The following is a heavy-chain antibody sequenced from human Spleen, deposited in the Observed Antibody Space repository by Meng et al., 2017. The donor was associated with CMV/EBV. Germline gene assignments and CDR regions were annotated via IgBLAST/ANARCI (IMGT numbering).Heavy chain of an antibody. CDR1: GFTFSRYE. CDR3: AKDSFDYYYYGMDV. J-gene: IGHJ6*02. V-gene: IGHV3-23*01. Sequence: GESLKISCAASGFTFSRYEMHWARQAPGKGLEWVSAISGSGGSTYYADSVKGRFTISRDNSKNTLYLQMNSLRAEDTAVYYCAKDSFDYYYYGMDVWGQGTTVTVSS. CDR2: ISGSGGST.